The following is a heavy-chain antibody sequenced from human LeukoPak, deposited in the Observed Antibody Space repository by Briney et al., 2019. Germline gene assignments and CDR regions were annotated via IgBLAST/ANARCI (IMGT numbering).Heavy chain of an antibody. V-gene: IGHV5-51*01. J-gene: IGHJ6*02. CDR2: IYPGDSDT. CDR1: GYSFTSYW. CDR3: ARLRIATTYYYYYGMDV. Sequence: GESLKISCKGSGYSFTSYWIGWVRQMPGKGLEWMGIIYPGDSDTRYSPSFQGQVTISADKSISTAYLQWSSLKASDTAMYYCARLRIATTYYYYYGMDVWGQGTTVTVSS. D-gene: IGHD1-14*01.